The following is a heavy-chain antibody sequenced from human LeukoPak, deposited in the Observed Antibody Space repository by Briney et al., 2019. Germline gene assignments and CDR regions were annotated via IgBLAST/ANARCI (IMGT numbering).Heavy chain of an antibody. D-gene: IGHD1-26*01. CDR1: GYTFTGYY. J-gene: IGHJ4*02. Sequence: GASVKVSCKASGYTFTGYYMHWVRQAPGQGLEWMGWINPNSGGTNYAQKFQGRVTMTRDTSISTAYMELSRLRSDDTAVYYCAREPLSGSYSFDYWGQGTLVTVSA. CDR2: INPNSGGT. V-gene: IGHV1-2*02. CDR3: AREPLSGSYSFDY.